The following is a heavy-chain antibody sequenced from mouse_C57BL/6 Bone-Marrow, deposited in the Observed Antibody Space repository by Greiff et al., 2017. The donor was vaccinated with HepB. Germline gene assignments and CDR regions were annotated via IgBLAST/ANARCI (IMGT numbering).Heavy chain of an antibody. CDR3: ARRTLWYSKGGLAMDY. J-gene: IGHJ4*01. Sequence: VQLQQSGAELVKPGASVKMSCKASGYTFTSYWITWVKQRPGQGLEWIGDIYPGSGSTNYNEKFKSKATLTVDTSSSTAYMQLSSLTSEDSAVYYCARRTLWYSKGGLAMDYWGQGTSVTVSS. D-gene: IGHD2-5*01. V-gene: IGHV1-55*01. CDR1: GYTFTSYW. CDR2: IYPGSGST.